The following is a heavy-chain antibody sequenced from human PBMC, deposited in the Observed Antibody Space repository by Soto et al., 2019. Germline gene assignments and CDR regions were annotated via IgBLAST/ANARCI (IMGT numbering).Heavy chain of an antibody. Sequence: GGSLRLFCAASGFTFSSFAMSWVRQAPGKGLEWVSTISGSGGSTYYADSVKGRFTISRDNSKNTLYLQMNSLRAEDTAVYYCAKVPTRPLWYMDVWGKGTTVTVSS. D-gene: IGHD2-21*01. CDR1: GFTFSSFA. CDR3: AKVPTRPLWYMDV. J-gene: IGHJ6*03. CDR2: ISGSGGST. V-gene: IGHV3-23*01.